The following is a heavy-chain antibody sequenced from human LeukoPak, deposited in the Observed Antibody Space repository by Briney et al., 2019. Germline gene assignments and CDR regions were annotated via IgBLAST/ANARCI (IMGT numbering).Heavy chain of an antibody. Sequence: SETLSLTCAVYGGSFSGYYWSWIRQPPGKGLEWIGEINHSGSTNYNPSLKSRVTISVDTSKNQFSLKLSSVTAADTAVYYCASLVGYCSSTSCYKGYYFDYRGQGTLVTVSS. J-gene: IGHJ4*02. CDR3: ASLVGYCSSTSCYKGYYFDY. V-gene: IGHV4-34*01. CDR1: GGSFSGYY. CDR2: INHSGST. D-gene: IGHD2-2*02.